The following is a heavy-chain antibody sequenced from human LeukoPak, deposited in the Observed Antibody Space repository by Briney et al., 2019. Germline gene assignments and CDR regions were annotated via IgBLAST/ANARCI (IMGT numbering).Heavy chain of an antibody. D-gene: IGHD6-19*01. CDR2: INHSGSA. CDR1: GGPFSGYY. J-gene: IGHJ5*02. Sequence: SETLSLTCAVYGGPFSGYYWSWIRQPPGKGLEWIGEINHSGSANYNSSLKSRVTLSIDTSKNQFSLILSTVTAADAAVYYCARSAGYSSAWGQGTRVTVSS. V-gene: IGHV4-34*01. CDR3: ARSAGYSSA.